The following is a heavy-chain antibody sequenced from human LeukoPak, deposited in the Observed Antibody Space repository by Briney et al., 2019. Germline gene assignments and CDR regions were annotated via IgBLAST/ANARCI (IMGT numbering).Heavy chain of an antibody. CDR2: SYHRGST. Sequence: SETPSLTCTVSGGSISSYYWGWIRQPPGRGLEWIGWSYHRGSTSYNPSLKSRVAISVDTSKNQFSLKLSSVTAADTAVYYCARDRELGYWGQGTLVTVSS. CDR3: ARDRELGY. CDR1: GGSISSYY. J-gene: IGHJ4*02. D-gene: IGHD1-1*01. V-gene: IGHV4-59*01.